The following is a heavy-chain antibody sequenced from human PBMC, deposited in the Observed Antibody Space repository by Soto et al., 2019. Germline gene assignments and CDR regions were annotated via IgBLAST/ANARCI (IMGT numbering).Heavy chain of an antibody. J-gene: IGHJ3*02. V-gene: IGHV3-7*01. D-gene: IGHD6-19*01. CDR3: ARPLGWRDAFDI. CDR1: GFTFSTNW. CDR2: IKHDGSDE. Sequence: EVQLVESGGGLVQPGGSLRLSCAASGFTFSTNWMSWVRQAPGQGLEWVANIKHDGSDEYYVDPVKGRFTISRDNAKNSLYLQMSSLRAEDTAVYYCARPLGWRDAFDIWGQGTVVTVSS.